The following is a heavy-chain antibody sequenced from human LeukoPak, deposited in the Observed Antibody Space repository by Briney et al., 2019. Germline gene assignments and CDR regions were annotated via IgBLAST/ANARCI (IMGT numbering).Heavy chain of an antibody. CDR1: GGTFSSYA. J-gene: IGHJ4*02. CDR3: ARDMGPTYYYDSSGFRYFDY. CDR2: IIPIFGTA. Sequence: SVKVSCKASGGTFSSYAISWVRQAPGQGLEWMGGIIPIFGTANYAQKFQGRVTITADESTSTAYMELSSLRSDDTAVYYCARDMGPTYYYDSSGFRYFDYWGQGTLVTVSS. D-gene: IGHD3-22*01. V-gene: IGHV1-69*13.